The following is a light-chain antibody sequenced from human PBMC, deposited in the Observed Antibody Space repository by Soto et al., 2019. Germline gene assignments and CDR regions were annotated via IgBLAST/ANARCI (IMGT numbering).Light chain of an antibody. CDR2: DAS. CDR3: QQRSNWPST. J-gene: IGKJ4*01. V-gene: IGKV3-11*01. CDR1: QSVSSY. Sequence: EIVLTQSPATLSLSPGERAALSCRASQSVSSYLAWYQPKPGHAPRLLIYDASNRATGIPARFSGSGSGTDFTLTLSSLGPEDFAVYYCQQRSNWPSTLGGGTKVELK.